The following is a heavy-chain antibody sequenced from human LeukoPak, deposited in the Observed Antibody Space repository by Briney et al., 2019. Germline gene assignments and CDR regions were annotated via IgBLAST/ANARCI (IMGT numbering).Heavy chain of an antibody. V-gene: IGHV4-39*07. CDR3: ARSDGYGLVGI. D-gene: IGHD3-10*01. CDR1: GGSISSSSYY. CDR2: IYYSGST. J-gene: IGHJ3*02. Sequence: SETLSLTCTVSGGSISSSSYYWGWIRQPPEKGLEWIGSIYYSGSTYYNPSLKSRAIILIDTAKNHVSLNLSSVTAADTAVYYCARSDGYGLVGIWGQGTMVTVSS.